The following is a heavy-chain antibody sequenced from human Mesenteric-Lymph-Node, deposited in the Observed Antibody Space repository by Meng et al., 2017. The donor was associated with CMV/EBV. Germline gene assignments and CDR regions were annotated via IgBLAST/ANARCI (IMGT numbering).Heavy chain of an antibody. J-gene: IGHJ5*02. V-gene: IGHV3-23*01. CDR3: AKLAGWGRFDP. CDR2: ISNGGGTT. CDR1: GFSFSIYA. Sequence: RGSLRLSCAASGFSFSIYAMTWVRQAPGKGLQWVSRISNGGGTTYYADSVKGRFTISRDNSKNTLYLQMNSLRAEDTAIYYCAKLAGWGRFDPWGQGTLVTVSS. D-gene: IGHD6-19*01.